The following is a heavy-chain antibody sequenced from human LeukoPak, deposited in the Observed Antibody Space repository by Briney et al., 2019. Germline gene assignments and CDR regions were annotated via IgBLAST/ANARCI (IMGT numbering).Heavy chain of an antibody. Sequence: GGSLRLSCAASGFTFTAYWMHWVRQVPGKGLVWVSRINSDGSSTNYADSVKGRFTISRDNAKNTLYLQMNSLRAEDTAVYYCALTEYCSPTSCKYASLWGQGTMVTVSS. CDR1: GFTFTAYW. CDR3: ALTEYCSPTSCKYASL. J-gene: IGHJ3*01. V-gene: IGHV3-74*01. D-gene: IGHD2-2*01. CDR2: INSDGSST.